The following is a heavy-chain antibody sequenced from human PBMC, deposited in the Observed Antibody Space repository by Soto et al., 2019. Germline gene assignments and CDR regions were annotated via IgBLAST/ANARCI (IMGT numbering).Heavy chain of an antibody. J-gene: IGHJ4*02. CDR2: INGDGSST. CDR3: ARDDLINSSSGYRSDY. CDR1: RFTFRSYW. Sequence: GGSLRLSCAASRFTFRSYWMHWVRQAPGKGLVWVSRINGDGSSTSYADSVRGRFTISRDNAKNTLYLQMNSLRAEDTAVYYCARDDLINSSSGYRSDYWGQGTLVTVSS. V-gene: IGHV3-74*01. D-gene: IGHD5-12*01.